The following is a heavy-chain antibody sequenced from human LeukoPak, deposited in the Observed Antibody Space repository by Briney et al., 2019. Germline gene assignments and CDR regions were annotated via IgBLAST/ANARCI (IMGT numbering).Heavy chain of an antibody. Sequence: SETLSLTCTVSGGSISSSSYYWGWIRQPPGKGLEWIGNIYYIGSTYYNPSLKSRVTISVDTSKNQFSLKLSSVTAADTAVYYCARGPGFGYWGQGTLVTVSS. V-gene: IGHV4-39*01. J-gene: IGHJ4*02. CDR3: ARGPGFGY. D-gene: IGHD3-10*01. CDR2: IYYIGST. CDR1: GGSISSSSYY.